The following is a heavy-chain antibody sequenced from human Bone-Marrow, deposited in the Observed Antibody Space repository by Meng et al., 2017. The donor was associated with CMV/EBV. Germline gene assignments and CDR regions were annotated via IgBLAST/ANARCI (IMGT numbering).Heavy chain of an antibody. V-gene: IGHV3-53*01. CDR1: GFTVSSNY. D-gene: IGHD4-17*01. Sequence: SCAASGFTVSSNYMSWVRQAPGKGLEWVSVIYSGGSTYYADSVKGRFTISRDNSKNTLYLQMNSLRAEDTAVYYCARVRYGDYYGMDVWGQGTTVTVSS. J-gene: IGHJ6*02. CDR3: ARVRYGDYYGMDV. CDR2: IYSGGST.